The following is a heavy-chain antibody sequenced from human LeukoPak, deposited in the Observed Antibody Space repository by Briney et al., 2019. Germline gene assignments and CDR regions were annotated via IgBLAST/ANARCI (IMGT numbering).Heavy chain of an antibody. V-gene: IGHV3-23*01. D-gene: IGHD1/OR15-1a*01. CDR2: ISDSGDNT. CDR3: AKVYWNNYYYDY. CDR1: GFTFSSYS. J-gene: IGHJ4*02. Sequence: PGGSLRLSCAASGFTFSSYSMNWVRQAPGKGLEWVSAISDSGDNTHYADSVKGRFTISRDSSKSTLYLQMNSLRADDTAVYYCAKVYWNNYYYDYWGQGTLVTVSS.